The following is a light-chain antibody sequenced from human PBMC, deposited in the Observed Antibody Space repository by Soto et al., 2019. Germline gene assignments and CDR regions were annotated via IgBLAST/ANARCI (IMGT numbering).Light chain of an antibody. CDR3: SSYAGSNNLV. CDR2: EVS. J-gene: IGLJ3*02. CDR1: SSDVGGYNY. Sequence: QSALTQPPSASGSPGQSVTMSCTGTSSDVGGYNYVSWYQQHPGKAPKLMIYEVSRRASGVPDRFSGSKSGNTASLTVSGLQAEDEADYYCSSYAGSNNLVFGAGTKLTVL. V-gene: IGLV2-8*01.